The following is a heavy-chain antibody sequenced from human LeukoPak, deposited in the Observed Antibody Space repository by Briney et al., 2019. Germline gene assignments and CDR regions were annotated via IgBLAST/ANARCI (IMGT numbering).Heavy chain of an antibody. V-gene: IGHV3-48*04. D-gene: IGHD6-13*01. Sequence: GGSLRLSCVASGFSFSTHSMNWVRQAPGKGLEWVSYITSGSSTMYYADSVRGRFTISRDNAKNSLYLQMNSLRAEDTAVYYCARGYQFSSSWYGSHDYWGQGTLVTVSS. J-gene: IGHJ4*02. CDR2: ITSGSSTM. CDR3: ARGYQFSSSWYGSHDY. CDR1: GFSFSTHS.